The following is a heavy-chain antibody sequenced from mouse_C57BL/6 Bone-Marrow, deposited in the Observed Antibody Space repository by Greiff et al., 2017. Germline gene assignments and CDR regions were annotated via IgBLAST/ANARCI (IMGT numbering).Heavy chain of an antibody. V-gene: IGHV1-84*01. Sequence: QVHVKQSGPELVKPGASVKISCKASGYTFTDYYINWVKQRPGQGLEWIGWIYPGSGNTKYNEKFKGKATLTVDTSSSTAYMQLSSLTSEDSAVYFCARSGYYSNYDWYFDVWGTGTTVTVSS. J-gene: IGHJ1*03. CDR2: IYPGSGNT. CDR3: ARSGYYSNYDWYFDV. D-gene: IGHD2-5*01. CDR1: GYTFTDYY.